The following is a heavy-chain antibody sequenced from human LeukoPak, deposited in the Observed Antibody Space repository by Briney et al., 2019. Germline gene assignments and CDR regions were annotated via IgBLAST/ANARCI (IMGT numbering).Heavy chain of an antibody. CDR1: GFSLGTYW. V-gene: IGHV3-7*02. Sequence: GGSLRLSCVASGFSLGTYWMSWVRRPPGKGLEWVANIKHDGSQRYYVDSVKGRFTISRDNAKNSLYLQMNSLRAEDTAVYYCATYPGLARMDVWGQGTTVTVSS. CDR2: IKHDGSQR. D-gene: IGHD5-12*01. J-gene: IGHJ6*02. CDR3: ATYPGLARMDV.